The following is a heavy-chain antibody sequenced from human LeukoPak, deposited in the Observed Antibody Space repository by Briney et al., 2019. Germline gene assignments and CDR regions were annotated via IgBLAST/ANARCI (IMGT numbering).Heavy chain of an antibody. CDR2: VTSSSSTI. V-gene: IGHV3-48*02. CDR3: ARGTSPFDP. CDR1: GFTSSSYS. Sequence: GGSLRLSCVASGFTSSSYSMNWVRQAPGKGPEWISYVTSSSSTIYYADSVKGRLTISRDNAKNSLYLQMNSLRDEDTALYYCARGTSPFDPWGRGTLVTVSS. J-gene: IGHJ5*02.